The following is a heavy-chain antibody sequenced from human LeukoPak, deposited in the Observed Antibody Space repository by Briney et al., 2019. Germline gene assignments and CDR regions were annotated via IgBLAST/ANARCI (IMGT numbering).Heavy chain of an antibody. V-gene: IGHV3-23*01. D-gene: IGHD4-17*01. CDR2: ISGSGGST. CDR1: GFTFSSYA. J-gene: IGHJ4*02. Sequence: GGSLRLSCAASGFTFSSYAMSWVRQAPGKGLEWVSAISGSGGSTYYADSVKGRFTISRDNSENTLYLQMNSPRAEDTAVYYCAKETGSAVGSTDFDYWGQGTLVTVSS. CDR3: AKETGSAVGSTDFDY.